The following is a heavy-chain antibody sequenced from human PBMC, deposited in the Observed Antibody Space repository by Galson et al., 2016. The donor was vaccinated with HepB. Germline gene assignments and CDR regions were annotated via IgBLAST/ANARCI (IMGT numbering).Heavy chain of an antibody. CDR3: ARDRRYCSGASCYYYFDY. J-gene: IGHJ4*02. D-gene: IGHD2-15*01. Sequence: SVKVSCKASEYIFTDYYVHWVRQAPGQGLEWMGIIHSSGGSTSYAQKFQGRFTMTRDTSTSTVYMELSSLRSEDSAVYYCARDRRYCSGASCYYYFDYWGQGTLVTVSS. V-gene: IGHV1-46*01. CDR2: IHSSGGST. CDR1: EYIFTDYY.